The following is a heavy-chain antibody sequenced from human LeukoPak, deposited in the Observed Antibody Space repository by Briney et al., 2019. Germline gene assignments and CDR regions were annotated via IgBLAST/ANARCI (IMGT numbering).Heavy chain of an antibody. CDR3: ARDNYDSSGFQYNWFDP. Sequence: ASVKVSCKTSGYTFTSYGISWVRQARGQGLEWMGWISAYTGNTKYAQKLQGRVTMTTDTSTSTAYMELRSLRSEDTAVYYCARDNYDSSGFQYNWFDPWGQGTLVTVSS. CDR1: GYTFTSYG. J-gene: IGHJ5*02. CDR2: ISAYTGNT. V-gene: IGHV1-18*01. D-gene: IGHD3-22*01.